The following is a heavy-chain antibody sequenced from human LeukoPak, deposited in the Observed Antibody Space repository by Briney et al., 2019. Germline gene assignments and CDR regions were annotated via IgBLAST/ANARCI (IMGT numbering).Heavy chain of an antibody. CDR3: TRAAWDY. CDR1: GFGVSSDY. Sequence: GGSLRLSCAASGFGVSSDYMSWVRQAPGKGLEWVSVIYNTGGTYYADSVKGRFTISRDNSKNMVYLQMNSLRAEDTAVYYCTRAAWDYWGPGTLVTVSS. CDR2: IYNTGGT. D-gene: IGHD6-25*01. J-gene: IGHJ4*02. V-gene: IGHV3-66*01.